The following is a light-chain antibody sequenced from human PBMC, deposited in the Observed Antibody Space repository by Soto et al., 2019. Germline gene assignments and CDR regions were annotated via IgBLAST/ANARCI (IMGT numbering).Light chain of an antibody. V-gene: IGKV1-39*01. Sequence: DIQMTQSPSSLSASVGDRVTITCRTSQSISIYLNWYQQIPGKAPKLLIYASSNLHTGVPSRLSGSASGTDFTLTISSLQPEDSATYYCQQTYSNPRTFGQGTKVDNK. CDR3: QQTYSNPRT. J-gene: IGKJ1*01. CDR2: ASS. CDR1: QSISIY.